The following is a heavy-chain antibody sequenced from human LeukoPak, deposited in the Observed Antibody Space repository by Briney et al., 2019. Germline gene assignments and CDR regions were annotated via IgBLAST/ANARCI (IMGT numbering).Heavy chain of an antibody. D-gene: IGHD6-19*01. V-gene: IGHV3-66*01. Sequence: GGSLRLSCAASGFTVSSNYMSWVRQAPGEGLEWVSVIYSGGSTYYADSVKGRFTISRDNSKNTLYLQMNSLRAEDTAVYYCARDLGSGPYYYYYYGMDVWGQGTTVTVSS. CDR2: IYSGGST. CDR3: ARDLGSGPYYYYYYGMDV. J-gene: IGHJ6*02. CDR1: GFTVSSNY.